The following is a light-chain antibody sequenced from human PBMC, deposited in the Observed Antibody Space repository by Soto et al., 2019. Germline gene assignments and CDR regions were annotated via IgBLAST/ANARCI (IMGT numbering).Light chain of an antibody. V-gene: IGLV2-14*01. CDR3: TSCITANTRCV. CDR2: EVN. Sequence: QSALTQPASVSGSPGQSITISCTGTSSDIGRYNYVSWFQQHPGKVPKLVIFEVNYRPSGVSDRFSGSKSGNTASLTITGLQAEDEAAYYCTSCITANTRCVFGSGTKVTVL. J-gene: IGLJ1*01. CDR1: SSDIGRYNY.